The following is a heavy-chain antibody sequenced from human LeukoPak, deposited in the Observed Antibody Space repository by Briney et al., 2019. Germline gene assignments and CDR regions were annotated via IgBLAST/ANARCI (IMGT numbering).Heavy chain of an antibody. Sequence: SGPTLVKPTQTLTLTCTFSGFSLSTSGLYVGWIRQPPGKALEWLAPIYWNDDKRYTPYRKSRLTITKDASKNQVVLRMTNIDPVDTATYYCAHRNSDYRAFDIWGQGTMVTVSS. CDR2: IYWNDDK. V-gene: IGHV2-5*01. CDR1: GFSLSTSGLY. J-gene: IGHJ3*02. CDR3: AHRNSDYRAFDI. D-gene: IGHD4-11*01.